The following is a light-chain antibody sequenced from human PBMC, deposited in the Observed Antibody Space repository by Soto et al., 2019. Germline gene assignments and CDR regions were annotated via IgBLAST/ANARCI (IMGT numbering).Light chain of an antibody. V-gene: IGKV3-15*01. J-gene: IGKJ4*01. CDR2: GAS. CDR1: QSVISY. Sequence: EVVMTQSPVTLSVSPGEGATLSCRASQSVISYLAWYQQKPGQAPRLLIYGASTRATDVPARFSGSGSGTEFTLTIRSLQPEDFGVYYCQQYNNWPWLTFGGGTKVEI. CDR3: QQYNNWPWLT.